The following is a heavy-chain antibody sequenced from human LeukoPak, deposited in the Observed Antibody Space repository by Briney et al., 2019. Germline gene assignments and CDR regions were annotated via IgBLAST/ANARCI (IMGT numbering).Heavy chain of an antibody. V-gene: IGHV3-74*01. CDR3: VRGGPSTWS. CDR1: GFTFKLYW. J-gene: IGHJ5*02. D-gene: IGHD2-15*01. Sequence: PGGSLRLSCAVSGFTFKLYWMHWVRQAPGKGPVWVSRINDDGSDTTYADSVKGRFTISRDDAKNMLSLQMNSLRAEDTAVYYCVRGGPSTWSWGQGTLVTVSS. CDR2: INDDGSDT.